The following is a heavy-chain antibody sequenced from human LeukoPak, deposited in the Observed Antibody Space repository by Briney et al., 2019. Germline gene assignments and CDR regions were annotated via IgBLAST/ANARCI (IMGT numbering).Heavy chain of an antibody. D-gene: IGHD3-10*02. Sequence: GGSLRLSCAASGFTFSSYSMNWVRQAPGKGLEWVSYISSSSSTIYQADSVKGRFTISRDNAKSSLYLQMNSLRAEDTAVYYCAELGITMIGGVWGKGTTVTISS. CDR2: ISSSSSTI. CDR1: GFTFSSYS. J-gene: IGHJ6*04. V-gene: IGHV3-48*01. CDR3: AELGITMIGGV.